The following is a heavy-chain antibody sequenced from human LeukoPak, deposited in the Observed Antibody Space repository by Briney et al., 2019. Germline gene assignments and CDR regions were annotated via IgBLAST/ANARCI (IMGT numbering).Heavy chain of an antibody. Sequence: ASVKVSCKASGYTFTGYYMHWVRQAPGQGLEWMGWINPNSGGTNYAQKFQGRVTMTRDTFISTAYMELSRLRSDDTAVYYCARDYYYGSGSYYYWGQGTLVTVSS. CDR1: GYTFTGYY. CDR3: ARDYYYGSGSYYY. D-gene: IGHD3-10*01. CDR2: INPNSGGT. V-gene: IGHV1-2*02. J-gene: IGHJ4*02.